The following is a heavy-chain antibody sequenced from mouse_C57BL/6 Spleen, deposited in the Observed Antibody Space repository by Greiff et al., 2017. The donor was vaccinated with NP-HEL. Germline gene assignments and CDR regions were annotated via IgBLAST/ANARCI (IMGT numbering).Heavy chain of an antibody. D-gene: IGHD2-1*01. CDR1: GYTFTDYY. V-gene: IGHV1-76*01. Sequence: VQLQQSGAELVRPGASVKLSCKASGYTFTDYYINWVKQRPGQGLEWIARIYPGSGNTYYNEKFKGKATLTAEKSSSTAYMQLSSLTSEDSAVYFCARGGGNYGAYWGQGTLVTVSA. CDR3: ARGGGNYGAY. CDR2: IYPGSGNT. J-gene: IGHJ3*01.